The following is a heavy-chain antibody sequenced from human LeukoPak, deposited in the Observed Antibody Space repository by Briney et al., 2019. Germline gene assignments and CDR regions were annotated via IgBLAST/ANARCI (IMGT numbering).Heavy chain of an antibody. D-gene: IGHD6-13*01. CDR2: ISSSSSTI. J-gene: IGHJ6*03. CDR3: ASQQQLGFGYYYYMDV. V-gene: IGHV3-48*01. Sequence: PGGSLRLSCAASAITFSSHGLHWVRQTPGKGLEWVSYISSSSSTIYYADSVKGRFTISRDNAKNSLYLQMNSLRTEDTAVYYCASQQQLGFGYYYYMDVWGKGTTVTVSS. CDR1: AITFSSHG.